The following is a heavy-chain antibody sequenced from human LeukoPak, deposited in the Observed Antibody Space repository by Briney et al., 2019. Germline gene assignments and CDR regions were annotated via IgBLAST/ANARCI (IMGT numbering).Heavy chain of an antibody. Sequence: SQTLSLTCTVSGGSISSGSYYWSWIRQPAGKGLEWIGRIYTSGSTNYNPSLKSRVTISVDTSKNQFSLKLSSVTAADTAVYYCARALVYNYYDRGEGAFDIWGQGTMVTVSS. CDR2: IYTSGST. CDR3: ARALVYNYYDRGEGAFDI. D-gene: IGHD3-22*01. J-gene: IGHJ3*02. V-gene: IGHV4-61*02. CDR1: GGSISSGSYY.